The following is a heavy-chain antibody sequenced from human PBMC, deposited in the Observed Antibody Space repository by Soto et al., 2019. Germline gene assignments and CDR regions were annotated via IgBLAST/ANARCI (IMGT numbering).Heavy chain of an antibody. CDR2: ISSSSTI. CDR1: GFTFSSYS. J-gene: IGHJ1*01. V-gene: IGHV3-48*01. Sequence: GGSLRLSCAASGFTFSSYSMNWVRQAPGKGLEWVSYISSSSTIYYADPGKGRFTISRDNAKNSLYLQMNSLRAEDTAVYYCARDNGYSSGWGIYFQHWGQGTLVTVSS. D-gene: IGHD6-19*01. CDR3: ARDNGYSSGWGIYFQH.